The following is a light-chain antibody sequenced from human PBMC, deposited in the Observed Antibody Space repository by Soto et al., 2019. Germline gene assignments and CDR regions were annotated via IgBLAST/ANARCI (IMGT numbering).Light chain of an antibody. CDR3: LLSYNGPYV. V-gene: IGLV7-46*01. J-gene: IGLJ1*01. Sequence: QTVVTQEPSLTVSPGGTVALTCGSSTGAVTNGHYPYWFQQKPGQAPRTLIYDTTNRHSWTPARFSGSLLGGKAALTLSGGQPEDEAEYYCLLSYNGPYVFGTGTQLTVL. CDR2: DTT. CDR1: TGAVTNGHY.